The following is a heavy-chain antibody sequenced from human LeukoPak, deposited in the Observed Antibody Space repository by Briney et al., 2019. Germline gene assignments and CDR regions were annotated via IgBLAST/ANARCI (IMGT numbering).Heavy chain of an antibody. CDR1: GYSISSGYY. Sequence: SETLSLTCAVSGYSISSGYYWGGSRQPPGKGLEGIGSIYHSGSTYYNPSLKSRVTISVDTSKNQFSLKLSSVTAADTAVYYCARDDPDYGDYARFDPWGQGTLVTVSS. V-gene: IGHV4-38-2*02. CDR2: IYHSGST. CDR3: ARDDPDYGDYARFDP. J-gene: IGHJ5*02. D-gene: IGHD4-17*01.